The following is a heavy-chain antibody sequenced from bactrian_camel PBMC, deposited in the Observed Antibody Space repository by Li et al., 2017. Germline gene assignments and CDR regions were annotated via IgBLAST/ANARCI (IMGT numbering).Heavy chain of an antibody. J-gene: IGHJ4*01. CDR2: MFRSGSAT. CDR3: AGYVGACYTFARTRYEH. Sequence: VQLVESGGGSVQTGGSLKLSCAASGDAYRTSVMAWFRQAPGKEREGVARMFRSGSATVYADSVKGRFTIYQDNAKNTLILQMNSLKSEDTAMYYCAGYVGACYTFARTRYEHWGQGTQVTVS. V-gene: IGHV3S6*01. D-gene: IGHD3*01. CDR1: GDAYRTSV.